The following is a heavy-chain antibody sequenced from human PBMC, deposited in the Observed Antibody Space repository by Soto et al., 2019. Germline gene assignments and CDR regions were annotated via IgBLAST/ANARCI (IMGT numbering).Heavy chain of an antibody. CDR1: GFTFSSYS. J-gene: IGHJ6*02. CDR2: ISSSSSYI. Sequence: PVGSLRLSCAASGFTFSSYSMNWVRQAPGKGLEWVSSISSSSSYIYYADSVKGRFTISRDNAKNSLYLQMNSLRAEDTAVYYCARVGGVVVAATGYYYYGMDVSGQGTTVTVSS. D-gene: IGHD2-15*01. CDR3: ARVGGVVVAATGYYYYGMDV. V-gene: IGHV3-21*01.